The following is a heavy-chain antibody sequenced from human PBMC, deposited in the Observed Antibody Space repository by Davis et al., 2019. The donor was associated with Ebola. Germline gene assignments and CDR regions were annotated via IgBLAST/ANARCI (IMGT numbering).Heavy chain of an antibody. CDR3: VKDSSNIWFDI. D-gene: IGHD2/OR15-2a*01. J-gene: IGHJ3*02. V-gene: IGHV3-23*01. CDR2: FGTVGDT. CDR1: VITFSSYA. Sequence: GESLKISCTDSVITFSSYAMTWVRQAPGKGLEWVSTFGTVGDTYYADSVKGRFAMSRDNSRGTLYLQMNSLRVEDSAIYYGVKDSSNIWFDIWGQGTLVTVSS.